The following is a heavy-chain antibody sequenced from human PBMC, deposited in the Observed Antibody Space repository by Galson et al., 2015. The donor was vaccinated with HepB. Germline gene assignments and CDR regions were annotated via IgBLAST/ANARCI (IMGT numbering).Heavy chain of an antibody. CDR1: GFTFSSYD. D-gene: IGHD6-19*01. V-gene: IGHV3-30-3*01. CDR2: ISYDGSK. Sequence: SLRLSCAASGFTFSSYDLYWVRQAPGKGLEWVAVISYDGSKTYADSVKGRFTISRDNSKNTLYLQMNSLRNEDTAVYYCGRGGLRAVAGTKGDYWGQGTLVTVSS. J-gene: IGHJ4*02. CDR3: GRGGLRAVAGTKGDY.